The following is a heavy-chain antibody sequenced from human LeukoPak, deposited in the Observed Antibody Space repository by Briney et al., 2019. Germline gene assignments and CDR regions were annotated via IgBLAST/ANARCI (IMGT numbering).Heavy chain of an antibody. J-gene: IGHJ3*01. V-gene: IGHV4-31*03. CDR1: GGSISSGGYY. CDR3: AGSVDSAFDF. Sequence: SQTLSLTRTVSGGSISSGGYYWSWIRQHPGKGLEWIGYIYYSGSTYYNPPLKSRVTISVDTSKNQFSLKLTSVTAADTAVYYCAGSVDSAFDFWGQGTMVTVSS. D-gene: IGHD3/OR15-3a*01. CDR2: IYYSGST.